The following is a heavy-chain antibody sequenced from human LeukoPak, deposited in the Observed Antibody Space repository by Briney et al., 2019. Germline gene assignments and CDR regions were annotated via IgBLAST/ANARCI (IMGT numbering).Heavy chain of an antibody. CDR2: ISTSGSAV. CDR1: GFTFSDYY. Sequence: GGSLRLSCAASGFTFSDYYMAWIRQAPGKGLEWISYISTSGSAVYYADSVKGRFTMSRDNAKNSLYLQMNSLRAEDTAVYYCARRAPFYYNSWSPTHDYGMDVWSQGTTVTVSS. CDR3: ARRAPFYYNSWSPTHDYGMDV. J-gene: IGHJ6*02. D-gene: IGHD3-10*01. V-gene: IGHV3-11*01.